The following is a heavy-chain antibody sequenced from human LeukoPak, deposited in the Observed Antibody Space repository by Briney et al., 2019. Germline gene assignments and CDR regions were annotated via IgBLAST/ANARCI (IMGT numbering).Heavy chain of an antibody. V-gene: IGHV3-7*01. CDR1: GLTLSSYW. CDR2: IKQDGSEK. D-gene: IGHD4-17*01. Sequence: GGSLRLSXAASGLTLSSYWMSWLRQAPGKGLEWVANIKQDGSEKYYVDSVEGRFTISRDNAKNSLYLQMNSLRAEDTAVYYCAREGYGPLDFWGQGTLVTVSS. J-gene: IGHJ4*02. CDR3: AREGYGPLDF.